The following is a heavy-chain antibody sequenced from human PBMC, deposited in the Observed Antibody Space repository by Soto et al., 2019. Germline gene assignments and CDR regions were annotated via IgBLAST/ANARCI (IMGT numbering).Heavy chain of an antibody. CDR3: ANFGRGTGYFYGVNV. CDR2: SYFSGST. CDR1: GDSINNYY. J-gene: IGHJ6*02. V-gene: IGHV4-4*09. Sequence: QVQLQESGPGLVKPSETLSLTCTVSGDSINNYYWSWIRQPPGKGLEWVGYSYFSGSTNYNPSLKSRATISVDASRNQFSLKLSSVTAADSAVYYCANFGRGTGYFYGVNVWGPGTRVTVSS. D-gene: IGHD1-1*01.